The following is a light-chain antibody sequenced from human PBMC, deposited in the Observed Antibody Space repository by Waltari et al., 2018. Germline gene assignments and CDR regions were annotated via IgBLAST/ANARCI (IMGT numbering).Light chain of an antibody. Sequence: SYELTQPPSVSVSPGQTARITCSGDALPKQYAFWYQQKPDQAPVLLIYKESERPSGIPERFSGSRSGTTVTLTISGVQADDEADYYCQSADSSGTQGVFGTGTKVTVL. CDR1: ALPKQY. J-gene: IGLJ1*01. V-gene: IGLV3-25*03. CDR3: QSADSSGTQGV. CDR2: KES.